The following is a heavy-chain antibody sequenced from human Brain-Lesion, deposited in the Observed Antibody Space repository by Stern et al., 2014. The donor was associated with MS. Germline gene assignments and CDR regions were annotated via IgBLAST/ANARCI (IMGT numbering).Heavy chain of an antibody. D-gene: IGHD3-10*01. CDR1: GASISNTQW. CDR3: ARDPRRGGLSGYYHGMDV. CDR2: IYQSGSA. V-gene: IGHV4-4*02. Sequence: QVQLVQSGPGLVKPSGTLSLTCAVSGASISNTQWWTWVRQSPGKGLEWIGEIYQSGSANYKPAPRSRVTISVGRPKNSFSLKLNSVTAADTAVYYCARDPRRGGLSGYYHGMDVWGQGTTVTVSS. J-gene: IGHJ6*02.